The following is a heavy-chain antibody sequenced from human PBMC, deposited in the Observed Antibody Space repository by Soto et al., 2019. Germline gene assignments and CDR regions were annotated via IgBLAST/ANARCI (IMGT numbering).Heavy chain of an antibody. Sequence: QVQLVQSGAEVKKPGSSVKVSCKASGGTFNSNSISWVRQAPGQGLEWMGGIIPIFGTTNYAQNFQGRVTMSADESTSTAYMELSSLTSEDTAVYYCARYLARDIIVVPTANSYGMDVWGQGTTVTVSS. D-gene: IGHD2-2*01. V-gene: IGHV1-69*01. J-gene: IGHJ6*02. CDR1: GGTFNSNS. CDR3: ARYLARDIIVVPTANSYGMDV. CDR2: IIPIFGTT.